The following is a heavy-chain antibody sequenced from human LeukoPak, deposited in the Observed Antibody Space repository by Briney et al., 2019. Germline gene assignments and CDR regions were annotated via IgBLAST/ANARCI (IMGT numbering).Heavy chain of an antibody. J-gene: IGHJ3*02. CDR2: IYYSGRT. V-gene: IGHV4-59*12. Sequence: SETLSLTCTVSGASISSYYWSWIRQSPGKGLEWIGYIYYSGRTNYNPSLKNRVTISLDTSKNQFSLKVISMTAADTAAYYCTKSDGYGLIRICGRGTMVTVSS. CDR1: GASISSYY. D-gene: IGHD3-10*01. CDR3: TKSDGYGLIRI.